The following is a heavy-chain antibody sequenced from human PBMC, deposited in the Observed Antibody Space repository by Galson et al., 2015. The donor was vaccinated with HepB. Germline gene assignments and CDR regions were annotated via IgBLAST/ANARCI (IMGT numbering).Heavy chain of an antibody. CDR2: ISSSSNYI. Sequence: SLRLSCAASGFTFSSFSMSWVRQAPGKGLEWVSSISSSSNYIYYADSVKGRFTISRDNARNSLYLQVNSLRVEDTAVYYCARGSLTIFGDYWGQGTLVTVSS. V-gene: IGHV3-21*01. CDR1: GFTFSSFS. J-gene: IGHJ4*02. CDR3: ARGSLTIFGDY. D-gene: IGHD3-3*01.